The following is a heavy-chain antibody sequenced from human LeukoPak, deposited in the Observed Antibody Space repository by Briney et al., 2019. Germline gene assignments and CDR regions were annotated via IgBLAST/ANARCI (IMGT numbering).Heavy chain of an antibody. CDR1: GGSVSNYNW. CDR3: ARGRFADSSGRSLDY. J-gene: IGHJ4*02. V-gene: IGHV4-4*02. D-gene: IGHD3-22*01. Sequence: KTSETLSLTCAVSGGSVSNYNWWTWVRQPPGKGLEWIGEIYHSGTTNYNPSLKSRVTMSVDKSNNQFSLKLSSVTAADTAFYYCARGRFADSSGRSLDYWGQGTLVTVSS. CDR2: IYHSGTT.